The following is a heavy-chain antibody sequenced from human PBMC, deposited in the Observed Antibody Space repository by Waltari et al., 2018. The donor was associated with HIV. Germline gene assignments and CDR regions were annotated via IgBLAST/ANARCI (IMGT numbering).Heavy chain of an antibody. Sequence: QVQLVQSGAEVKKPGSSVKVSCKASGGTFSSYTISWVRQAPGQGLEWMGRIIPILGIANYAQKFQGRVTITADKSTSTAYMELSSLRSEDTAVYYCARLRGGIVVVPAANDAFDIWGQGTMVTVSS. CDR1: GGTFSSYT. V-gene: IGHV1-69*02. J-gene: IGHJ3*02. CDR2: IIPILGIA. CDR3: ARLRGGIVVVPAANDAFDI. D-gene: IGHD2-2*01.